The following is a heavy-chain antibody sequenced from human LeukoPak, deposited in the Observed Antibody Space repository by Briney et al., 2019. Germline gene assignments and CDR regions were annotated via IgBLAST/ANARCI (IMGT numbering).Heavy chain of an antibody. CDR1: GGSFSGYY. CDR2: INHSGST. J-gene: IGHJ4*02. CDR3: AIDYGDYSY. D-gene: IGHD4-17*01. V-gene: IGHV4-34*01. Sequence: PSETLSLTCAVYGGSFSGYYWSWIRQPPGKGLEWIGEINHSGSTNYNPSLKSRVTISVDTSKNQFSLKLSSVTAADTAVYYCAIDYGDYSYWGQGTLVTVSS.